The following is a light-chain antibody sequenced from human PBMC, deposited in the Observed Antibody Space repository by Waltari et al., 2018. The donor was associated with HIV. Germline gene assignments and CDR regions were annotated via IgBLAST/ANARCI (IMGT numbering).Light chain of an antibody. CDR1: SSDIGGYNY. Sequence: QSALTQPASVSGSPGQSITIPCTGTSSDIGGYNYVSWHQHHPGRAPKLIIFEVSNRPSRVSNRFSGSKSGNTASLIISGLLAEDDADYYCSSYTSGTTWVFGGGTKLTVL. J-gene: IGLJ3*02. CDR3: SSYTSGTTWV. CDR2: EVS. V-gene: IGLV2-14*01.